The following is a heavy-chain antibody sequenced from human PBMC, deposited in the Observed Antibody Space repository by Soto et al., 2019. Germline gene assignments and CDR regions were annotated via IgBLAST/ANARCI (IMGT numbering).Heavy chain of an antibody. CDR1: GFTFSSYA. CDR3: ARSYYYDSSGYYTFDY. Sequence: GGSLRLSCAASGFTFSSYAMSWVRQAPGKGLEWVSAISGSGGSTYYADSVKGRFTISRDNSKNTLYLQMNSLRAEDTAVYYCARSYYYDSSGYYTFDYRGQGTLVTVSS. J-gene: IGHJ4*02. CDR2: ISGSGGST. V-gene: IGHV3-23*01. D-gene: IGHD3-22*01.